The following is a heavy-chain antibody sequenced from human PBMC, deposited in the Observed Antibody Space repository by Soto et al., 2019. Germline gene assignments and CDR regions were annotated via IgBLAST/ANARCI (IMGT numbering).Heavy chain of an antibody. CDR1: GFPFSAYA. Sequence: PGGSLRLSYAASGFPFSAYAMIWVRQAPGKGLDWVSAITPGGGSTYYAAFVKGRFTISRDNLKNQLYLPMNSXTGEDTAVYHCASDAPTDDMWSGYSGGREVWGQGTTPTLSS. J-gene: IGHJ6*01. D-gene: IGHD3-3*01. CDR2: ITPGGGST. CDR3: ASDAPTDDMWSGYSGGREV. V-gene: IGHV3-23*01.